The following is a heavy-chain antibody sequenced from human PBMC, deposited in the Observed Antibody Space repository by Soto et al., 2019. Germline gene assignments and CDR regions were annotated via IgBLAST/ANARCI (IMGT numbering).Heavy chain of an antibody. D-gene: IGHD5-18*01. CDR1: GGSISSSNW. Sequence: SETLSLTCAVSGGSISSSNWWSWVRQPPGKGLEWIGDIYHSGSTNYNPSLKSRVTISVDTSKNQFSLKLSSVTAADTAVYYCARRYGSCFDYWGQGTLVTSP. V-gene: IGHV4-4*02. CDR2: IYHSGST. J-gene: IGHJ4*02. CDR3: ARRYGSCFDY.